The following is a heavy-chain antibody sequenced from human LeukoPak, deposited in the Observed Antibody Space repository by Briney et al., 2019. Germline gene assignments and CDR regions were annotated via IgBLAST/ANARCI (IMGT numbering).Heavy chain of an antibody. CDR3: ARDGWTGTTTGFNWFDS. Sequence: GGSLRLSCAASGFTFSSYGMHWARQAPGKGLEWVAVIWYDGSNKYYADSVKGRFTISRDNSKNTLYLQMNSLRAEDTAVYYCARDGWTGTTTGFNWFDSWGQGTLVTVSS. D-gene: IGHD1-1*01. CDR1: GFTFSSYG. CDR2: IWYDGSNK. V-gene: IGHV3-33*01. J-gene: IGHJ5*01.